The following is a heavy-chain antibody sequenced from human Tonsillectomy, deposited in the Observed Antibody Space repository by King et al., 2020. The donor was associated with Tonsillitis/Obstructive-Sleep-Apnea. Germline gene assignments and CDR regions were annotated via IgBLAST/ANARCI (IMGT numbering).Heavy chain of an antibody. Sequence: VQLVESGGGLVQPGGSLRLSCAASGFTFSNYAMSWVRQAPGKGLEWVSAISGSGSSTYYADPVGGRFTISRDNSKKTLCLQMNSLRAEDTAVYYCAKFGSTSGSYYDMDVWGQGTTVTVSS. CDR1: GFTFSNYA. CDR3: AKFGSTSGSYYDMDV. V-gene: IGHV3-23*04. J-gene: IGHJ6*02. D-gene: IGHD1-1*01. CDR2: ISGSGSST.